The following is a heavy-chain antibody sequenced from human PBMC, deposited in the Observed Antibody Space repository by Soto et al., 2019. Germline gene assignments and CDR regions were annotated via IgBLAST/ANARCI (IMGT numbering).Heavy chain of an antibody. Sequence: PGGSLRLSCAASGLTISNAWMNWVRQAPGKGLEWVGRIKTNTEGGTTDYAAAVKGRFTVSRDDSKNTLYLQMNSLKTEDTAVYYCTTGSVGGVWGQGTTVTVSS. CDR3: TTGSVGGV. J-gene: IGHJ6*02. CDR2: IKTNTEGGTT. V-gene: IGHV3-15*07. CDR1: GLTISNAW. D-gene: IGHD2-15*01.